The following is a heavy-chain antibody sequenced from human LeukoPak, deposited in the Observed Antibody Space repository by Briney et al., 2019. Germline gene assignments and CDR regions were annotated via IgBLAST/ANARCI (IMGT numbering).Heavy chain of an antibody. J-gene: IGHJ4*02. CDR1: AFTFSNYA. D-gene: IGHD3-16*01. Sequence: PGGSLRLSCAASAFTFSNYAMHWVRQAPGKGLEWVAFIRNDGSNERYADSVKGRFTISRDNSKNTLYLQMNSLRADDTAVYYCAKDGGTYDCDYWGQGTLVTVSS. V-gene: IGHV3-30*02. CDR3: AKDGGTYDCDY. CDR2: IRNDGSNE.